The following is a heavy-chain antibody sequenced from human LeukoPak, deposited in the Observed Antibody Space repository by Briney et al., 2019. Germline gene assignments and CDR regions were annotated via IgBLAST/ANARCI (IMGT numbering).Heavy chain of an antibody. D-gene: IGHD3-10*01. CDR3: ARYPGLEGAGSKGAFDY. CDR2: IYYSGST. J-gene: IGHJ4*02. Sequence: SETLSLTCTVSGGSISSYYWSWIRQPPGKGLEWIGYIYYSGSTNYNPSLKGRVTISVDMSKNQFSLKLRSVTAADTAVYYCARYPGLEGAGSKGAFDYWGQGTLVTVSS. V-gene: IGHV4-59*01. CDR1: GGSISSYY.